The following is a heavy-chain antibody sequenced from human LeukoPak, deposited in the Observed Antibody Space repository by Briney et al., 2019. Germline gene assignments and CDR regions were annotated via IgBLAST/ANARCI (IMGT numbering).Heavy chain of an antibody. V-gene: IGHV6-1*01. CDR3: AREDIVATILLNYYYGMDV. CDR2: TYYRSKWYN. CDR1: GDSVSSNSAA. J-gene: IGHJ6*02. Sequence: SQTLSLTCAISGDSVSSNSAAWNWIRQSPSSGLEWLGRTYYRSKWYNDYAVSVKSRITINPDTSKNQFSLQLNSVTPEDTAVYYCAREDIVATILLNYYYGMDVWGQGTTVTVSS. D-gene: IGHD5-12*01.